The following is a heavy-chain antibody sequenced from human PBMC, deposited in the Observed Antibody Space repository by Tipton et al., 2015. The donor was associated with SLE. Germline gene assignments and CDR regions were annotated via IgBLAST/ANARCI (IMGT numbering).Heavy chain of an antibody. D-gene: IGHD3-3*01. CDR1: GGSFSGYY. Sequence: TLSLTCAVYGGSFSGYYWSWIRQPPGKGLEWIGEINHSGSTNYNPSLKSRVTISVDTSKNQFSLKLSSVTAADTAVYYCAGGDFWSGYDTVSDYWGQGTLATVSS. CDR2: INHSGST. CDR3: AGGDFWSGYDTVSDY. J-gene: IGHJ4*02. V-gene: IGHV4-34*01.